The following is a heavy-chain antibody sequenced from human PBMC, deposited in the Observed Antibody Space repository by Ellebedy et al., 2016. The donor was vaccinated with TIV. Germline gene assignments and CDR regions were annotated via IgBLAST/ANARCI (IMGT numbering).Heavy chain of an antibody. CDR2: FYYSGNP. V-gene: IGHV4-39*02. CDR1: GRTFSSHA. D-gene: IGHD6-25*01. Sequence: ESLKISCAASGRTFSSHAMSWIRQPPGKGLEWIGSFYYSGNPYYNPSLKSRGTMSVDTSKNQFSLKLTSVTAADTAVYYCARDRGAASFDPWGQGTLVTVSS. CDR3: ARDRGAASFDP. J-gene: IGHJ5*02.